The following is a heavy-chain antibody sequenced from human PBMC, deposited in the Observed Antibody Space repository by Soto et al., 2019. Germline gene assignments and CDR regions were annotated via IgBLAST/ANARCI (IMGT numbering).Heavy chain of an antibody. V-gene: IGHV3-23*01. D-gene: IGHD3-3*01. CDR1: GFTFSSYA. J-gene: IGHJ5*02. CDR3: AKDTTYDFWSGSPPNWFDL. Sequence: PVGSLRLSCAASGFTFSSYAMSWVRQVPGKGLEWVSATSGSGGGTYYADSVKGRFTISRDNSESTLFLQMDSLRAEDTALYYCAKDTTYDFWSGSPPNWFDLWGQGTLVTVSS. CDR2: TSGSGGGT.